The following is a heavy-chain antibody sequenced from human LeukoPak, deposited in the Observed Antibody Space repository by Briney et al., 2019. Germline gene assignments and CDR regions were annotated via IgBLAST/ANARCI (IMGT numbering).Heavy chain of an antibody. V-gene: IGHV3-72*01. D-gene: IGHD1-26*01. CDR3: ASIRGTFGY. J-gene: IGHJ4*02. Sequence: GGSLRLSCAASGFTFSDHFLDCVRQAPGKVIEWVGRTRNKANSYITEYAASVKGRFTISRDDSKNSLYLQMSSLKTDDTAMYYCASIRGTFGYWGQGTLVTVSS. CDR2: TRNKANSYIT. CDR1: GFTFSDHF.